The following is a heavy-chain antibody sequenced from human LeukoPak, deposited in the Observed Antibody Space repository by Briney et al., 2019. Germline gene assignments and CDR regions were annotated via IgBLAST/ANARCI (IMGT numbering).Heavy chain of an antibody. Sequence: PGGSLRLSCAASGFSFKDYYSSWIRQAPGKGLEWVSFINVNGGAMYYADFVKGRFTISRENAQNSVYLEMNSLRDEDTAVYYCARGPRILAAGSYFFDYWGQGSLVTVSS. CDR2: INVNGGAM. CDR1: GFSFKDYY. V-gene: IGHV3-11*01. D-gene: IGHD6-13*01. J-gene: IGHJ4*02. CDR3: ARGPRILAAGSYFFDY.